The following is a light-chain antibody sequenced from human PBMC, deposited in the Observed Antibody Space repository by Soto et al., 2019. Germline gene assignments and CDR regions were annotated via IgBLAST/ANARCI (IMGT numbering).Light chain of an antibody. Sequence: EIVMTQSPAILSLSPGERGTLSCRASQSVSSSYLAWYQQKPGQAPRLLIYGASSRATGIPDRFSGSGSGTDFTLTISRLEPEDFAVYYCQQYGSSPWTFGQGTKVDI. V-gene: IGKV3-20*01. J-gene: IGKJ1*01. CDR1: QSVSSSY. CDR3: QQYGSSPWT. CDR2: GAS.